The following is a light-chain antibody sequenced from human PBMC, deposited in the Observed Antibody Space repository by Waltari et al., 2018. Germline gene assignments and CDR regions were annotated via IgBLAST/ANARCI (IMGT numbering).Light chain of an antibody. Sequence: QSALTQPASVSGSPGQSITISCTGTRSDIGGYDYASWYQQPPGQAPKLLIYEVNLRPSGGSNRFAGSKSGYTASLTISGLQTEDEALYYCSSYTSASSWVFGGGTKLTVL. CDR2: EVN. CDR1: RSDIGGYDY. J-gene: IGLJ3*02. CDR3: SSYTSASSWV. V-gene: IGLV2-14*03.